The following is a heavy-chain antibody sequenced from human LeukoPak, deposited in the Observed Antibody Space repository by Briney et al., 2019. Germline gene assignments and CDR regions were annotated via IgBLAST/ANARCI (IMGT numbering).Heavy chain of an antibody. CDR1: GGSISSSSYY. D-gene: IGHD3-16*01. CDR3: ARLGRGGFDDAFDI. V-gene: IGHV4-39*01. CDR2: IYYSGST. J-gene: IGHJ3*02. Sequence: SETLSLTCTVSGGSISSSSYYWGWIRQPPGKGLEWIGSIYYSGSTYYNPSLQSRVTISVDASKNQFSLKLSSVTAADTAVYYCARLGRGGFDDAFDIWGQGTMVTVSS.